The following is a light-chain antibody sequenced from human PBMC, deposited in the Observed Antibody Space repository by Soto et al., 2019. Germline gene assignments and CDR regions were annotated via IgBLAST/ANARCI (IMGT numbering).Light chain of an antibody. CDR3: QHYNSYSSWT. CDR2: EAS. CDR1: QTISRW. Sequence: DIQMTQSPSTLSASVGDRVTITCRASQTISRWLAWYQQKPGKAPKLLIYEASSLQSGVPSRFSGSGSGTEFTLSISSLQPDDFATYSCQHYNSYSSWTFGQGTKVDIK. J-gene: IGKJ1*01. V-gene: IGKV1-5*03.